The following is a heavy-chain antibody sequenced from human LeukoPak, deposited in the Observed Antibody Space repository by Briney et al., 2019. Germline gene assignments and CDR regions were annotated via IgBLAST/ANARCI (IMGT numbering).Heavy chain of an antibody. D-gene: IGHD3-22*01. CDR2: INPNSGGT. J-gene: IGHJ4*02. CDR3: AQQRGYYYDSSGFLAFDY. V-gene: IGHV1-2*02. Sequence: GASVKVSCKASGYTFTGYYMHWVRQAPGQGLEWMGWINPNSGGTNYAQKFQGRVTMTRDTSISTAYMELSSLRSEDTAVYYCAQQRGYYYDSSGFLAFDYWGQGTLVTVSS. CDR1: GYTFTGYY.